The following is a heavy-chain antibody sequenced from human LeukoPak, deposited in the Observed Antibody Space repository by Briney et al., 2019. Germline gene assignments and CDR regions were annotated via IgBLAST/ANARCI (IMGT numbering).Heavy chain of an antibody. CDR3: ARDSAFSSYSN. J-gene: IGHJ1*01. CDR1: GFTISNNY. CDR2: IYSDRST. D-gene: IGHD2-15*01. V-gene: IGHV3-53*01. Sequence: GGSQRLSCTASGFTISNNYMSWVRQAPGKGLEWVSIIYSDRSTYYPESVKGRFTITRDDSKNTLFLQMDSLRVEDTAMYYCARDSAFSSYSNWGQGALVTVSS.